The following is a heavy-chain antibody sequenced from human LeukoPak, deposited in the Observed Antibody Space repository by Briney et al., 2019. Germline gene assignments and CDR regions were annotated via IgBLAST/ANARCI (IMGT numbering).Heavy chain of an antibody. CDR2: IYHSGST. Sequence: SETLSLTCAVSGGSISSSNWWSWVRQPPGKGLEWIGEIYHSGSTNYNPSLKSRVTISVDESKHQFSLKLSSVTAADTAVYYCARAKLLTPYGSGSYTIDHWRQGTLLTVSS. CDR3: ARAKLLTPYGSGSYTIDH. V-gene: IGHV4-4*02. J-gene: IGHJ4*02. D-gene: IGHD3-10*01. CDR1: GGSISSSNW.